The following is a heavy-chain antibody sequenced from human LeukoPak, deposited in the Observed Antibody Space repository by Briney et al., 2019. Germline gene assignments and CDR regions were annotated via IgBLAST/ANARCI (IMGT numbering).Heavy chain of an antibody. CDR1: GYTFTGYY. CDR2: INPKSGGT. D-gene: IGHD4-23*01. J-gene: IGHJ5*02. V-gene: IGHV1-2*02. Sequence: ASVKVSCKASGYTFTGYYMHWVRQAPGQGLEWMGWINPKSGGTNYAQKFQDRVTMTRDTSINTAYMELTSLRSDDTAVYYCARDGRHRLHGYGGWFDPWGQGTLVTVSS. CDR3: ARDGRHRLHGYGGWFDP.